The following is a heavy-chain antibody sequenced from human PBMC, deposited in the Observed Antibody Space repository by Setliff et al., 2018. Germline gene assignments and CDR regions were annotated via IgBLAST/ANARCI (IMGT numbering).Heavy chain of an antibody. D-gene: IGHD3-3*01. Sequence: VASVKVSCKASGDTSTTYAIHWVRQAPGQGLEWMGWISAYNGNTNYAQKLQGRATMTTDTSTSTAYMELRSLRSDDTAVYYCARGYRGYYNFWSGSQGANWFDPWGQGTLVTVSS. CDR2: ISAYNGNT. CDR1: GDTSTTYA. J-gene: IGHJ5*02. V-gene: IGHV1-18*01. CDR3: ARGYRGYYNFWSGSQGANWFDP.